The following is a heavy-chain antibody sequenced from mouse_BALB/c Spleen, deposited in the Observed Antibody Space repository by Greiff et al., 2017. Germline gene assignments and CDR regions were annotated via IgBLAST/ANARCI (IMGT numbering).Heavy chain of an antibody. J-gene: IGHJ4*01. CDR2: ISNLAYSI. CDR3: ARESMDY. CDR1: GFTFSDYG. Sequence: VQLKESGGGLVQPGGSRKLSCAASGFTFSDYGMAWVRQAPGKGPEWVAFISNLAYSIYYADTVTGRFTISRENAKNTLYLEMSSLRSEDTAMYYCARESMDYWGQGTSVTVSS. V-gene: IGHV5-15*02.